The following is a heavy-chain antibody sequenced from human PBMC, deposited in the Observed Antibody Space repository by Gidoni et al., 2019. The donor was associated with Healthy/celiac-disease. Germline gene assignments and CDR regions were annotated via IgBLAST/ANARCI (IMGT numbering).Heavy chain of an antibody. J-gene: IGHJ6*02. V-gene: IGHV4-34*01. Sequence: QVQLQQWGAGLLKPSETLSLTCAVYGGSVRGYYWSWIRQPPGKGLEWIGEINHSGSTNSTPSLKSRVTISVDPSKTQFSLKLSSVTAADTAVYYCARGRLRGGAPFYYYYGMDVWGQGTTVTVSS. D-gene: IGHD1-26*01. CDR3: ARGRLRGGAPFYYYYGMDV. CDR2: INHSGST. CDR1: GGSVRGYY.